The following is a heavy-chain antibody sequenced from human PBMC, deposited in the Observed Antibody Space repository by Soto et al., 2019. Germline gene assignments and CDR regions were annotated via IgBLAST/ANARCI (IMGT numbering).Heavy chain of an antibody. CDR3: ARSVWFGESASPVV. V-gene: IGHV5-10-1*01. D-gene: IGHD3-10*01. CDR1: GYSFTSYW. CDR2: IDPSDSYT. Sequence: GASLKISCKRSGYSFTSYWISWVRQMPGKGLEWMGRIDPSDSYTNYSPSFQGHVTISADKSISTAYLQWSSLKASDTAMYYCARSVWFGESASPVVWGQGTMVTVSS. J-gene: IGHJ3*01.